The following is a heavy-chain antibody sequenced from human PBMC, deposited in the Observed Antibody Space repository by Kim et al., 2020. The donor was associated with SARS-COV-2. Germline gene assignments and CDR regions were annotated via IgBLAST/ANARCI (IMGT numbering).Heavy chain of an antibody. CDR2: I. CDR3: VRDRMGGAFDI. Sequence: IFYADSVKGRFTISRDNAKHSLYLQMNSLGDEDTAVYYCVRDRMGGAFDIWGQGTMVTVSS. J-gene: IGHJ3*02. D-gene: IGHD3-16*01. V-gene: IGHV3-48*02.